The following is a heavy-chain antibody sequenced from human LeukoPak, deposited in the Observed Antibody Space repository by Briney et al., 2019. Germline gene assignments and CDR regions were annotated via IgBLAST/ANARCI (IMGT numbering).Heavy chain of an antibody. V-gene: IGHV3-23*01. CDR3: GKDGIVFSPIVYFDL. CDR1: GFTFSSFA. J-gene: IGHJ4*02. D-gene: IGHD3-9*01. CDR2: MSAAGASA. Sequence: GGSLRLSCEASGFTFSSFAMSWVRLAPGKGLEWVSSMSAAGASAFYAESLKGRFTISRDNSKNTLYLEMHSLRAGDTAVYYCGKDGIVFSPIVYFDLWGQGTPVTVSS.